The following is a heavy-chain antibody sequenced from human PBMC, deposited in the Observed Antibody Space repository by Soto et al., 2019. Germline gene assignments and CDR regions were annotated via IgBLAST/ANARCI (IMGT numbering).Heavy chain of an antibody. CDR3: ARGVLH. CDR1: GGSISSGGYS. CDR2: IFYSGSP. J-gene: IGHJ4*02. Sequence: QVQLQESGPGLVKPSQTLSLTCTVSGGSISSGGYSWSWIRQHPGKGLEWIGYIFYSGSPSYNPSLKSRVTISVDTSKNQFSLKVSSVTAADTAVYYCARGVLHWGQGTLVTVSS. V-gene: IGHV4-31*03.